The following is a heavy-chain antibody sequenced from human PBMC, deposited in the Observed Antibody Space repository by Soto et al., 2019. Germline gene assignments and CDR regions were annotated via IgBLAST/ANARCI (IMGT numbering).Heavy chain of an antibody. D-gene: IGHD2-15*01. CDR3: ARGSVVVVERNWFDP. J-gene: IGHJ5*02. Sequence: PSETLSLTCTVSGGSISSYYWSWIRQPPGKGLEWIGYIYYSGSTNYNPSLKSRVTISVDTSKNQFSLKLSSVTAADTAVYYCARGSVVVVERNWFDPWGQGTLVTVSS. V-gene: IGHV4-59*01. CDR2: IYYSGST. CDR1: GGSISSYY.